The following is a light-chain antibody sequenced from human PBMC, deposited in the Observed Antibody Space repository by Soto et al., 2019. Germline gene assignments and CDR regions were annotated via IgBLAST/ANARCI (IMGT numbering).Light chain of an antibody. CDR3: QQYDSSSPT. V-gene: IGKV1-5*01. CDR1: QKISVW. J-gene: IGKJ2*01. Sequence: DSQMTQSPSTLSASVGDGVTITCRASQKISVWLAWYQQRPGKAPKFLMYDASSLETGVPSRFSGSGSGTEFTLTIRSLHPDDSATYYFQQYDSSSPTFGQGTKLEIK. CDR2: DAS.